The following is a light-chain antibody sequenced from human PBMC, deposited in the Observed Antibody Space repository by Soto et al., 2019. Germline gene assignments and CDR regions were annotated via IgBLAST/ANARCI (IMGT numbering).Light chain of an antibody. V-gene: IGLV2-14*01. CDR3: SSYTSRSTPV. J-gene: IGLJ2*01. CDR1: SSDVGTYKY. Sequence: QSALTQPASVSGSPGQSITISCTGTSSDVGTYKYVSWYQQRPGKAPKLMIYEVGNRPSGVSNRFSGSKSGNTASLTISELQAEDEADYYCSSYTSRSTPVFGGGTK. CDR2: EVG.